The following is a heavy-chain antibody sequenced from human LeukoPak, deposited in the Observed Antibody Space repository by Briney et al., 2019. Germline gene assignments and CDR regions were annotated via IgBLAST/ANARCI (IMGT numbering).Heavy chain of an antibody. CDR3: ARLTISGGSWPGYYYNYMDV. J-gene: IGHJ6*03. CDR2: INHSGST. Sequence: SETLSLTCAVYGGSFSGYYWTWIRQPPGKGLEWIGEINHSGSTNYNPSLRSRVTISLDTSKNQFSLNLYSVTAADTAVYYCARLTISGGSWPGYYYNYMDVWGKGTTVTVSS. CDR1: GGSFSGYY. D-gene: IGHD2-15*01. V-gene: IGHV4-34*01.